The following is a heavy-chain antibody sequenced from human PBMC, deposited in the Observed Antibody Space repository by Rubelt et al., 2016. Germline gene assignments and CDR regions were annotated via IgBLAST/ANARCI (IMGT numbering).Heavy chain of an antibody. J-gene: IGHJ6*02. CDR2: IYYSGST. CDR3: ARGPEMATITGDYYYYGMDV. D-gene: IGHD5-24*01. V-gene: IGHV4-31*02. Sequence: GGYYWSWIRQHPGKGLEWIGYIYYSGSTYYNPSLKSRVTISVDTSKNQFSLKLSSVTAADTAVYYCARGPEMATITGDYYYYGMDVWGQGTTVTVYS. CDR1: GGYY.